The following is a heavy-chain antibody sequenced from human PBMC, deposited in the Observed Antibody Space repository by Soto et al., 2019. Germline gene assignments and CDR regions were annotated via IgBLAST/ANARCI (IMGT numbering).Heavy chain of an antibody. V-gene: IGHV3-74*01. J-gene: IGHJ4*02. D-gene: IGHD6-13*01. Sequence: EVQLVESGEALVRPGGPLSSSGAASGFTFSSYWFHWVRQPPGRGLVWVSRINSDGRSTSYADSVKGRFTISRDNAKNTLYLQMNSLRAEDTAVYYCARGATSGSLDYWGQGTLVTVSS. CDR2: INSDGRST. CDR1: GFTFSSYW. CDR3: ARGATSGSLDY.